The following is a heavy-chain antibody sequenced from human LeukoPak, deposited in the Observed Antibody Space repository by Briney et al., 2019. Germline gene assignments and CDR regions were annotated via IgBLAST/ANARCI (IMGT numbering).Heavy chain of an antibody. V-gene: IGHV3-30-3*01. J-gene: IGHJ4*02. D-gene: IGHD3-9*01. CDR2: ISYDGSNK. Sequence: QPGGSLRLSCAASGFTFITYSMPWVRQAPGKGLEWVAAISYDGSNKYYADSAKGRFTISRDNSKNTLYLQMNSLRAEDTAVYYCARGWGLRYFDWVMNYWGQGTLVTVSS. CDR3: ARGWGLRYFDWVMNY. CDR1: GFTFITYS.